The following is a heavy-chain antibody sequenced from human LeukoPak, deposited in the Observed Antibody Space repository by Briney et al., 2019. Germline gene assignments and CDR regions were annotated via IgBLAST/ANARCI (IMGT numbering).Heavy chain of an antibody. CDR1: GGSISSGGYY. D-gene: IGHD2-8*01. Sequence: PSETLSLTCTVSGGSISSGGYYWSWIRQHPGKGLEWIGYIYYSGSTYYNPSLKSRVTISVDTSKNQFSLKLSSVTAADTAVYYCARDLYQTYNWFDPWGQGTLVTVSS. J-gene: IGHJ5*02. CDR2: IYYSGST. V-gene: IGHV4-31*03. CDR3: ARDLYQTYNWFDP.